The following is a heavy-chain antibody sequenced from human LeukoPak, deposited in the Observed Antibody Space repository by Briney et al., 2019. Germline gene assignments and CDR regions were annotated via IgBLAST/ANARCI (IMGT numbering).Heavy chain of an antibody. CDR2: IYPGDSDT. V-gene: IGHV5-51*01. D-gene: IGHD6-6*01. CDR1: GYRFTSYW. J-gene: IGHJ4*02. CDR3: ARQSLDYSSSSPFQHFDY. Sequence: GESLKISCKGSGYRFTSYWIGWVRQMPGKGLEWMGIIYPGDSDTRYSPSFQGQVTISADKSISTAYVQWSSLKASDTAFYYCARQSLDYSSSSPFQHFDYWGQGTLVTVSS.